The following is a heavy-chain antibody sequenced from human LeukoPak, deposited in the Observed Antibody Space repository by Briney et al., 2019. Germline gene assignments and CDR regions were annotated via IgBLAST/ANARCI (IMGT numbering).Heavy chain of an antibody. V-gene: IGHV4-31*03. D-gene: IGHD3-22*01. Sequence: SQTLSLTCTVSGGSISSGVYYWSWIRQHPGKGLEWIGYTYYSGSTYYNPSLKSRVTISVDTSKNQFSLKLSSVTAADTAVYYCASHSSGRFFDYWGQGTLVTVSS. J-gene: IGHJ4*02. CDR3: ASHSSGRFFDY. CDR2: TYYSGST. CDR1: GGSISSGVYY.